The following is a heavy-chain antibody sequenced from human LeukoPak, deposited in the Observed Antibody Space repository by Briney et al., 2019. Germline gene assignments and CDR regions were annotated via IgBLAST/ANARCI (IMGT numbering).Heavy chain of an antibody. D-gene: IGHD2-15*01. V-gene: IGHV1-69*01. Sequence: SVKVSCKASGGTFSSYAISWVRQAPGQGLEWMGGIIPIFGTANYAQKFQGRVTITADESTSAAYMELSSLRSEDTAVYYCASGVVVAATQRFDYWGQGTLVTVSS. CDR3: ASGVVVAATQRFDY. CDR2: IIPIFGTA. J-gene: IGHJ4*02. CDR1: GGTFSSYA.